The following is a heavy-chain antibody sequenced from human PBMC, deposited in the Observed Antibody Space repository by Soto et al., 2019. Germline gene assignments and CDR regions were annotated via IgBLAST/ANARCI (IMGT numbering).Heavy chain of an antibody. V-gene: IGHV3-48*01. J-gene: IGHJ6*03. CDR1: GFTFSSYS. D-gene: IGHD6-6*01. Sequence: EVQVVESGGGLVQPGGSLRLSCAASGFTFSSYSMNWVRQAPGKGLEWVSYISSSSSTIYYADSVKGRFTISRDNAKNSLYLQMNSLRAEDTAVYYCARVRYSSSSYYMDVWGKGTTVTVSS. CDR3: ARVRYSSSSYYMDV. CDR2: ISSSSSTI.